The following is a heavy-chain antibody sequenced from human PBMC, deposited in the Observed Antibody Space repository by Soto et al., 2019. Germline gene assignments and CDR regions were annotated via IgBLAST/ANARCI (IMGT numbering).Heavy chain of an antibody. CDR2: ISGSGGST. D-gene: IGHD2-2*01. J-gene: IGHJ4*02. V-gene: IGHV3-23*01. Sequence: EVQLLESGGGLVQPGGSLRLSCAASGFTFSSYAMSWVRQAPGKGLEWVSAISGSGGSTYYADSVKGRFTISRDNSKNTLYLQMNSLRAEDTAVYYCAKMAFAPLVVPAAPYFDYWGQGTLVTVSS. CDR1: GFTFSSYA. CDR3: AKMAFAPLVVPAAPYFDY.